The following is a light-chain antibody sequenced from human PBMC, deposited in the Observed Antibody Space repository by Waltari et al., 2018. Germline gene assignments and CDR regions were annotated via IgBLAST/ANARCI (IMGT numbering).Light chain of an antibody. Sequence: DIQMTQSPSTLSASVGDRVTITCRASQSIGSWLAWFQQKPGKAPKLLIYKASNLESGVPSRFSGSGSGTEFTRTISSLQPDDFATYYCQEFSTYYRTFGQGTKVEIK. CDR2: KAS. V-gene: IGKV1-5*03. CDR3: QEFSTYYRT. J-gene: IGKJ1*01. CDR1: QSIGSW.